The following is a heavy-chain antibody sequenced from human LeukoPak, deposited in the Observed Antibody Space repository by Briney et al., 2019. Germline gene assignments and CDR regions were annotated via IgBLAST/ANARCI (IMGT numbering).Heavy chain of an antibody. CDR2: IIPIFGTA. CDR1: GGTFSSYA. D-gene: IGHD3-22*01. CDR3: GKDYDSSGYYISADY. J-gene: IGHJ4*02. V-gene: IGHV1-69*13. Sequence: SVKVSCKASGGTFSSYAISWVRQAPGQGLEWMGGIIPIFGTANYAQKFQGRVTITADESTSTAYMELSSLRSEDTAVYYCGKDYDSSGYYISADYWGQGTLVTVSS.